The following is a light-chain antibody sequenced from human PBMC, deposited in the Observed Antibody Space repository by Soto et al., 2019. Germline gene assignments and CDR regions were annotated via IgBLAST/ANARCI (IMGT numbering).Light chain of an antibody. CDR2: KVS. J-gene: IGKJ5*01. CDR1: QSLVHSDGIAY. CDR3: MQGTHWPIT. V-gene: IGKV2-30*02. Sequence: DVVMTQSPLSLPVTLGQPASISCRSNQSLVHSDGIAYFSWFQQRPGRSPRRLIYKVSNRDSGVTARFSGSGSRTDFGLKISREEAEDVGVYYCMQGTHWPITIGQGTRLEIK.